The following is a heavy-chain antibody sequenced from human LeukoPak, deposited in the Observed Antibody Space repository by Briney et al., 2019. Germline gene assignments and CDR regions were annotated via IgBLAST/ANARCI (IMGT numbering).Heavy chain of an antibody. CDR1: GFTFSSNG. D-gene: IGHD6-19*01. Sequence: GGSLRLSCAASGFTFSSNGMHWVRQAPGKGLEWVAVIWYNGSKKYYADSVKGRFTISRDNSKNTLYLQMNSLRAEDTAVYYCARGYSSGWYRKGLWFDYWGQGTLVTVSS. V-gene: IGHV3-33*01. J-gene: IGHJ4*02. CDR3: ARGYSSGWYRKGLWFDY. CDR2: IWYNGSKK.